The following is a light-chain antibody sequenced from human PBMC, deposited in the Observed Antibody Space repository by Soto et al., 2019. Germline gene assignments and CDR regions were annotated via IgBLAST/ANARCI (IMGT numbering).Light chain of an antibody. J-gene: IGLJ2*01. V-gene: IGLV4-69*01. CDR1: SGHSNYA. CDR3: HTWGSGIVV. CDR2: LNSDGSH. Sequence: QPVLTQSPSASASLGASVKLTCTLSSGHSNYAIAWHQQQSEKGPRYLMKLNSDGSHSKGDGIPDRFSGSSSGAERYLTISTLQSEDEPDYYCHTWGSGIVVFGGGTKLTVL.